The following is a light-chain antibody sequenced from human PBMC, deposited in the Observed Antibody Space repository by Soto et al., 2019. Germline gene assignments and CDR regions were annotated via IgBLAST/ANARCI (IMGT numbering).Light chain of an antibody. CDR2: GAS. Sequence: EIVLTQSPGTLSLSPGERATLSCRASQSVSSSYLAWYQQKPGQAPRLLIYGASSRATGIPDRFSGSGSGTEFTLTISRLEPEDFAVYYWQQYGSLPWTFGQGTKVEIK. V-gene: IGKV3-20*01. CDR1: QSVSSSY. J-gene: IGKJ1*01. CDR3: QQYGSLPWT.